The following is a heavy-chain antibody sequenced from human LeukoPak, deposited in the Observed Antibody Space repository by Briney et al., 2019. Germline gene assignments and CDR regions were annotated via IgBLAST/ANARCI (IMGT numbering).Heavy chain of an antibody. CDR1: GFIFRRYW. Sequence: GGSLRLSCAASGFIFRRYWMYWVRQAPGKGLVWVSHINRDETSTNYADFVKGRFTISRDNAKNTLYLQMNSLRAEDSALYYCASLTHYDSRSFAFDIWGQGTMVTVSS. CDR3: ASLTHYDSRSFAFDI. V-gene: IGHV3-74*01. J-gene: IGHJ3*02. D-gene: IGHD3-22*01. CDR2: INRDETST.